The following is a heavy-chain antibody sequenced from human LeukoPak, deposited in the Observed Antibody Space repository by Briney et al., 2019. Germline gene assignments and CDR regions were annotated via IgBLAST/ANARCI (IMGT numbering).Heavy chain of an antibody. CDR1: GFRFSDYY. Sequence: GGSLRLSCAASGFRFSDYYMTWIRQAPGQWLKWVAYISSPGTTTFYADSVKGRFTVSRDNAKNSLYLQMNDLRAEDTAVYYCARGTFGGFPPRGFQDWAQGTLVSVSS. V-gene: IGHV3-11*04. J-gene: IGHJ1*01. CDR2: ISSPGTTT. CDR3: ARGTFGGFPPRGFQD. D-gene: IGHD4-23*01.